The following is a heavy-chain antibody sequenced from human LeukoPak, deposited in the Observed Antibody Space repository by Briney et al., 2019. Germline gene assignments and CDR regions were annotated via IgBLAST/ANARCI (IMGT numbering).Heavy chain of an antibody. Sequence: ASVKVSCMPSGYTFTDYYLHWVRQAPGQGVEWMGWINPNSGGTNYAQKFQGRVTMTRDTSISTAYMELSRLRSDDTAVYYCARYYYDTSSVFDVWGQGTRVTVSS. CDR2: INPNSGGT. D-gene: IGHD3-22*01. CDR3: ARYYYDTSSVFDV. J-gene: IGHJ3*01. CDR1: GYTFTDYY. V-gene: IGHV1-2*02.